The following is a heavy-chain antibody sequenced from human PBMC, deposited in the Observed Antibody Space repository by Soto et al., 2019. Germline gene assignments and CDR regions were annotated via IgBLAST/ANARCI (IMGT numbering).Heavy chain of an antibody. CDR2: IYYSGST. D-gene: IGHD3-22*01. CDR3: ARELEGYDSSGLNWFDP. J-gene: IGHJ5*02. V-gene: IGHV4-30-4*01. Sequence: SETLSLTCTVSGGSISSGDYYWSWIRQPPGKGLEWIGYIYYSGSTYYNRSLKSRVTISVDTSKNQFSLKLSSVTAADTAVYYCARELEGYDSSGLNWFDPWGQGTLVTVSS. CDR1: GGSISSGDYY.